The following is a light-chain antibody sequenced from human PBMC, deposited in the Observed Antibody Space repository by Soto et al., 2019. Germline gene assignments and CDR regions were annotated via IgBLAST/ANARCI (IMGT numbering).Light chain of an antibody. J-gene: IGKJ3*01. CDR2: AAS. V-gene: IGKV1-9*01. CDR1: QGISSY. Sequence: IQLTQSPSSLSASVGDRVTITCRASQGISSYLAWYQQKPGKAPKLLIYAASTLQSGVPSRFSDSGSGTDFTLTISSLQPEDFATYYCQQLNSYPFGPGTKVDIK. CDR3: QQLNSYP.